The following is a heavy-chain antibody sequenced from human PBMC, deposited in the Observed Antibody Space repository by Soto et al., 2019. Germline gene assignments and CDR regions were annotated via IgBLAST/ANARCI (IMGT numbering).Heavy chain of an antibody. V-gene: IGHV3-21*01. J-gene: IGHJ4*02. CDR1: GFTFSSYS. CDR3: ARLNSIVATIGNFDY. D-gene: IGHD5-12*01. Sequence: GGSLRLSCAASGFTFSSYSMNWVRQAPGKGLEWVSSISSSSSYIYYADSVKGRFTISRDNAKSSLYLQMNSLRAEDTAVYYCARLNSIVATIGNFDYWGQGTLVTVSS. CDR2: ISSSSSYI.